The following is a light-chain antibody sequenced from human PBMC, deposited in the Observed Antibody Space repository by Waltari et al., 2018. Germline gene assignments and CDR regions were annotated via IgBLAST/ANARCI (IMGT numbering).Light chain of an antibody. CDR1: SSDVGGHNY. CDR2: DVS. V-gene: IGLV2-14*03. Sequence: QSALTQPASVSGSPGQSITISCTGTSSDVGGHNYVSWYQQHPGKAPKLMIYDVSNRPPGVSNRFSGSKSGNTASLTISGLQAEDEADYYCCSYTSRYTYVFGGGTKLTVL. CDR3: CSYTSRYTYV. J-gene: IGLJ3*02.